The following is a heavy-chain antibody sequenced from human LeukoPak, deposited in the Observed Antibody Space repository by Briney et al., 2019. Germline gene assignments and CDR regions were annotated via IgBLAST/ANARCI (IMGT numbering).Heavy chain of an antibody. Sequence: ASVKVSCKASRYMFTNYGISWVRQAPGQGLEWMGWISGYTGNTKYAQKLQGRVTMTTDTSTSTAYMEVRSLRSDDTAVYYCAIGRDGYNFSYWGQGTLVTVSS. D-gene: IGHD5-24*01. V-gene: IGHV1-18*01. J-gene: IGHJ4*02. CDR2: ISGYTGNT. CDR1: RYMFTNYG. CDR3: AIGRDGYNFSY.